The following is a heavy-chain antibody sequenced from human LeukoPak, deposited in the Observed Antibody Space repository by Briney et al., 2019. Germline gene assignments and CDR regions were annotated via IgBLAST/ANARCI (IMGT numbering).Heavy chain of an antibody. V-gene: IGHV3-23*01. CDR1: GFTFSSYT. D-gene: IGHD3-16*01. Sequence: GGSLRLSCTASGFTFSSYTMTRVRQAPGKGLEWVSAISGSGGSTYYADSAKGRFTISRDNSKSTLYLQMNSLKAEDTAVYYCASNWAYDYVVQSYWGQGTLVTVSS. CDR3: ASNWAYDYVVQSY. CDR2: ISGSGGST. J-gene: IGHJ4*02.